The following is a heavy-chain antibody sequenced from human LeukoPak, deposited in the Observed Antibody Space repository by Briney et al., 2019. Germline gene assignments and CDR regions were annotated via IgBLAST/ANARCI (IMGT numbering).Heavy chain of an antibody. Sequence: GGSLRLSCATPGFTFSSYSMNWVRQAPGKGLEWVSYISYSGTKYYADSVRGRFTISRDNAENSLYLQMSSLRAEDTAVYYCARDPHSLDYWGQGTLVTVSS. CDR3: ARDPHSLDY. CDR1: GFTFSSYS. CDR2: ISYSGTK. J-gene: IGHJ4*02. V-gene: IGHV3-48*01. D-gene: IGHD2-21*01.